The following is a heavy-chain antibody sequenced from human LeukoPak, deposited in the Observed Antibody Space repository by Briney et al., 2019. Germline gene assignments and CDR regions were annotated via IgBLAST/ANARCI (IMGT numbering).Heavy chain of an antibody. Sequence: GGSLRLSCAASGFTFYNYAMSWVRQAPGKGLEWVSTISDSGGSTYYADSVKGRFTISRDNTKNTLYLQMNSLRAEDTAVYYCAKGTLYYGSGSYPRYWGQGTLVTVSS. CDR2: ISDSGGST. D-gene: IGHD3-10*01. CDR3: AKGTLYYGSGSYPRY. CDR1: GFTFYNYA. V-gene: IGHV3-23*01. J-gene: IGHJ4*02.